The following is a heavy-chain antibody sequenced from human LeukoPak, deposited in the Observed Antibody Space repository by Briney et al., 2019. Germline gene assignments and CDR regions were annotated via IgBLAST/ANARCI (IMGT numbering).Heavy chain of an antibody. CDR1: GYSFTNYW. CDR3: ARYCSGGSCPRDPSKTDY. V-gene: IGHV5-10-1*01. J-gene: IGHJ4*02. CDR2: IDPSDSYT. Sequence: GESLKISCKGSGYSFTNYWINWVRQMPGKGLEWMGRIDPSDSYTNYSPSFQGHVTISADKSISTAYLQWSSLKASDTAMYYCARYCSGGSCPRDPSKTDYWGQGTLVTVSS. D-gene: IGHD2-15*01.